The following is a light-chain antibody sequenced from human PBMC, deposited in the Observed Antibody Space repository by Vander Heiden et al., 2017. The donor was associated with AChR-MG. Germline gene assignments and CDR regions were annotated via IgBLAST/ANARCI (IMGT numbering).Light chain of an antibody. CDR1: QTFRNL. J-gene: IGKJ1*01. V-gene: IGKV1-39*01. CDR2: AAS. CDR3: QQSYSTSEWT. Sequence: IQMTQFPSSLSASVGDRVTISCRASQTFRNLLNWYQQRPGKAPKLLIYAASSLQTGVPSRFSGTGSGTDFTLTISSLQPEDFATYYCQQSYSTSEWTFGQGTKVEIK.